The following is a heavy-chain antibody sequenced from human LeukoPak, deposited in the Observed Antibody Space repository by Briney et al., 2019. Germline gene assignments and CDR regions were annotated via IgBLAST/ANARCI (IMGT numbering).Heavy chain of an antibody. Sequence: GGSLRLSCAASGFTVSSNYMSWVRQAPGRGLEWVSVIYSGGSTYYADSVKGRFTISRDNSKNTLYLQMNSLRAEDTAVYYCARGYLTTVTPFDYWGQGTLVTVSS. CDR1: GFTVSSNY. V-gene: IGHV3-66*01. J-gene: IGHJ4*02. D-gene: IGHD4-17*01. CDR3: ARGYLTTVTPFDY. CDR2: IYSGGST.